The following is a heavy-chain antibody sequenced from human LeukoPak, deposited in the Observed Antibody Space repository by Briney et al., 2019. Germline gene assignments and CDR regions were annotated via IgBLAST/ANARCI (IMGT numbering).Heavy chain of an antibody. V-gene: IGHV1-18*01. CDR3: ARDRGTYYYGSNWFDP. CDR1: GYTFTSYG. J-gene: IGHJ5*02. Sequence: ASVKVSCKASGYTFTSYGISWVRQAPGQGLEWMGWISAYNGNTNYAQKLQGRVTMTTDTSTSTAYMELRSLRPDDTAVYYCARDRGTYYYGSNWFDPWGQGTLVTVSS. CDR2: ISAYNGNT. D-gene: IGHD3-10*01.